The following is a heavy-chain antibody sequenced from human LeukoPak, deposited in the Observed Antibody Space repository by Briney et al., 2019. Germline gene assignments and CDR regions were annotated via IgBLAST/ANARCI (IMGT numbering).Heavy chain of an antibody. CDR1: GGSISSYY. V-gene: IGHV4-59*01. Sequence: SETLSLTCTVSGGSISSYYGTWIGQPPGRGLEWMGYIYYSGSTNYNPSLKSGVTISVDPSHTQSSLKLRSVPAADTAVYYSARTYSSSSDYFHHWAQGPLVPVPS. CDR2: IYYSGST. J-gene: IGHJ1*01. D-gene: IGHD6-6*01. CDR3: ARTYSSSSDYFHH.